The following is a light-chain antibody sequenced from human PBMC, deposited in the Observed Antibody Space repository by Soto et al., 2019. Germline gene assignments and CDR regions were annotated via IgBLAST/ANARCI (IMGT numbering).Light chain of an antibody. J-gene: IGLJ3*02. CDR2: EVS. CDR1: SSDIGGYNH. V-gene: IGLV2-14*01. CDR3: SSYTRISTWV. Sequence: QSALTQPASVSASPGQSIAISCTGTSSDIGGYNHVSWYQQHSGKAPKLMIYEVSKRPSGVSNRFSGSKAGNTASLTISGLQAEDEAEYYCSSYTRISTWVFXGGTKVTVL.